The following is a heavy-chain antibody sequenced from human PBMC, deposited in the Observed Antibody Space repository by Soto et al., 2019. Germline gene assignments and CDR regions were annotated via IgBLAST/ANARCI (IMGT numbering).Heavy chain of an antibody. J-gene: IGHJ3*02. V-gene: IGHV3-72*01. Sequence: EVQLVESGGGLVQPGGSLRLSCAASGFTFSDHYMDWVRQAPGKGLEWVGRSRNKANSYSTEYAASVKGRFTISRDDSKSSLYLQMNSLKTADTAVYYCSRLSDIWGQGTMVTVSS. CDR1: GFTFSDHY. CDR3: SRLSDI. CDR2: SRNKANSYST.